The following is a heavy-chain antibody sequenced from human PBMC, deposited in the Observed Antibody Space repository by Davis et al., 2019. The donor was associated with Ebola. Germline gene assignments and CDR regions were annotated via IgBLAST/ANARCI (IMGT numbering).Heavy chain of an antibody. CDR3: ARDLTMVQGVIDY. V-gene: IGHV3-48*01. CDR2: INSGSSII. J-gene: IGHJ4*02. CDR1: GFSFSSYS. Sequence: GESLKISCAASGFSFSSYSMNWVRQAPGKGLEWVSYINSGSSIIYYAESVKGRFTISRDNAKNTLYLQMNSLRAEDTAVYYCARDLTMVQGVIDYWGQGTLVTVSS. D-gene: IGHD3-10*01.